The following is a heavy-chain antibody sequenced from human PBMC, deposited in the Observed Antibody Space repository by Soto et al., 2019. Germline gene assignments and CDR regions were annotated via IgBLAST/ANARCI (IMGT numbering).Heavy chain of an antibody. J-gene: IGHJ4*02. CDR2: ISYDGSNK. CDR1: GFTFKTYT. V-gene: IGHV3-30-3*01. D-gene: IGHD1-20*01. CDR3: ARGSMYNWNQSPPDS. Sequence: QPGGSLRLSCAGSGFTFKTYTFHWGRQPPGKGLEWVAVISYDGSNKYYADSVKGRFTVSRDNSKSTLFLQMNSLTPEDTAVYYCARGSMYNWNQSPPDSWGQGTLVTVS.